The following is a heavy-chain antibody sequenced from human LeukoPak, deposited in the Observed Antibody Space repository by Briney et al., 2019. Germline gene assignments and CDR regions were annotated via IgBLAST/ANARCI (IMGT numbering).Heavy chain of an antibody. CDR2: INPNNRGT. J-gene: IGHJ4*02. CDR1: GYTFTDYH. V-gene: IGHV1-2*06. Sequence: ASVKVSCKASGYTFTDYHMHWVRQAPGQGREWVGRINPNNRGTYFAQKFQGRVTMTTDASISTVYMELSSLTSADPAVYYCARDYYSGTYAHWGQGTLVTVSS. D-gene: IGHD1-26*01. CDR3: ARDYYSGTYAH.